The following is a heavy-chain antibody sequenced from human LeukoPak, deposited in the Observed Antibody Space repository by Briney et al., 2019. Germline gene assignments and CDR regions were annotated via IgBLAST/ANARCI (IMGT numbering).Heavy chain of an antibody. CDR2: LYYSGSS. Sequence: SETLSLTCTVSGGSISSSSYYWGWIRQPPGKGLEWIGSLYYSGSSYYNPSLKSRVTISVDTSKNQFSLKLSSVTAADTAVYYCARAGHYDFWSGYYRGASNWFDPWGQGTLVTVSS. CDR1: GGSISSSSYY. J-gene: IGHJ5*02. D-gene: IGHD3-3*01. V-gene: IGHV4-39*07. CDR3: ARAGHYDFWSGYYRGASNWFDP.